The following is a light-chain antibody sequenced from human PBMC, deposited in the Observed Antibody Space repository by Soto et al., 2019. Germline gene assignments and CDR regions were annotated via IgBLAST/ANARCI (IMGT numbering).Light chain of an antibody. CDR2: ERS. V-gene: IGLV2-23*01. CDR1: SSDVGSYNL. CDR3: CSFARGSTLV. Sequence: QSALTQPASVSGSPGQSITISCTGTSSDVGSYNLVSWYQQHPGNAPKLMIYERSKRPSGVSNRFFGSKSGNTASLTISGIQAEDEADYYCCSFARGSTLVFGGGTQLTVL. J-gene: IGLJ3*02.